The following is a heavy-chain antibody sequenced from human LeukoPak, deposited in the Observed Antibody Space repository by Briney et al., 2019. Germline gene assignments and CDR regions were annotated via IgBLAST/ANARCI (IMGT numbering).Heavy chain of an antibody. V-gene: IGHV4-34*01. CDR3: ARLNRLRSTVVTSYYFDY. D-gene: IGHD4-23*01. CDR1: GGSFSGYY. Sequence: SETLSLTCAVYGGSFSGYYWSWIRQPPGKGLEWIGEINHSGSTNYNPSLKSRVTISVDTSKNQFSLKLSSVTAADTAVYYCARLNRLRSTVVTSYYFDYWGQGTLVTVSS. J-gene: IGHJ4*02. CDR2: INHSGST.